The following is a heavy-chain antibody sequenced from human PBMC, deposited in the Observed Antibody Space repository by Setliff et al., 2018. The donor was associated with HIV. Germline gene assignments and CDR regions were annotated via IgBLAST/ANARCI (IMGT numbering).Heavy chain of an antibody. CDR1: GGSFNGYY. V-gene: IGHV4-34*01. CDR3: ANPGAYGDYGVGKGFDY. D-gene: IGHD4-17*01. J-gene: IGHJ4*02. Sequence: SETLSLTCAVYGGSFNGYYWTWIRQSPGKGLEWIGEVNHRGTINYNQSLKNRVIISVDTAKNQFSLNTLYLQMNSLRAEDTAVYYCANPGAYGDYGVGKGFDYWGQGTLVTVSS. CDR2: VNHRGTI.